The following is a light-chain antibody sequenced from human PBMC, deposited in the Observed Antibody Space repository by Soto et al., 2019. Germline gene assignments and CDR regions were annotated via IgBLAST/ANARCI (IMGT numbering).Light chain of an antibody. V-gene: IGKV1-5*03. CDR3: QQYNVYWT. CDR2: KAS. Sequence: DIHMAQSPSTLSASVGDRVTITCRASQSIDVWLAWYQQKAGKAPKLLIYKASTLESGVPSRFSGSGSGTEFTLTISSLQPDDVATYYCQQYNVYWTFGQGTKVEIK. CDR1: QSIDVW. J-gene: IGKJ1*01.